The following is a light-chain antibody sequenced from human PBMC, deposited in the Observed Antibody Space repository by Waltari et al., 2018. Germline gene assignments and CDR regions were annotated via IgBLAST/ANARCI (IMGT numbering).Light chain of an antibody. Sequence: EIVLTQSPGTASLSPGDRVTPSCSASQTVGRSSLAWYQQNPGQVPRLVIYRASRRATGFPDRFSGSGSGTEFSLTISRLEPEDFAVYYCQQHGTLPATFGQGTKVEIK. CDR3: QQHGTLPAT. CDR2: RAS. CDR1: QTVGRSS. V-gene: IGKV3-20*01. J-gene: IGKJ1*01.